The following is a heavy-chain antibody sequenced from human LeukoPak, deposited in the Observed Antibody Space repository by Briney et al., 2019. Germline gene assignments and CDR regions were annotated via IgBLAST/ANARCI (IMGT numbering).Heavy chain of an antibody. CDR2: INHSGST. CDR1: GGSFSGNY. J-gene: IGHJ4*02. V-gene: IGHV4-34*01. D-gene: IGHD4-11*01. Sequence: SETLSLTCAVYGGSFSGNYWSWIRQPPGKGLEWIGEINHSGSTNYSPSLKSRVTISVDTSKNQFSLELSSVTAADTAVYYCVSNPYSNYYFDYWGQGTLVTVSS. CDR3: VSNPYSNYYFDY.